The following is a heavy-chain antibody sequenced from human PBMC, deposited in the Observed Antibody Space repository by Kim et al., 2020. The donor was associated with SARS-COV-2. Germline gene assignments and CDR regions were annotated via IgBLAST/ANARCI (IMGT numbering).Heavy chain of an antibody. V-gene: IGHV3-33*01. J-gene: IGHJ4*01. CDR1: GFTFSSSA. CDR2: IWSDGSNK. Sequence: GGSLRLSCAASGFTFSSSAMHWVRQAPGKGLEWVAVIWSDGSNKYYADSVRGLFTISRATSKHTLYLQMNILSAEDTAVYYFSPFVSCSLISYYF. CDR3: SPFVSCSLISYYF. D-gene: IGHD3-10*02.